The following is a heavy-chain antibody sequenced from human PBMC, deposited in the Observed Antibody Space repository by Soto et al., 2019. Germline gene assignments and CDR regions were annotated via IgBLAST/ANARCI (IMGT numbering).Heavy chain of an antibody. D-gene: IGHD6-13*01. Sequence: GASVKVSCKASGYTFTGYYMHWVRQAPGQGLEWMGWINPNSGGTNYAQKFQGWVTMTRDTSISTAYMELSRLRSDDTAVYYCARGEQQLENHYYYGMDVWGQGTTVTVSS. J-gene: IGHJ6*02. CDR3: ARGEQQLENHYYYGMDV. CDR2: INPNSGGT. V-gene: IGHV1-2*04. CDR1: GYTFTGYY.